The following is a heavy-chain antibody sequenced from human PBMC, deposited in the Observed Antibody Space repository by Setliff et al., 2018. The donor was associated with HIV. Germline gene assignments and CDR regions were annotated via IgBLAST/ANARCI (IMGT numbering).Heavy chain of an antibody. Sequence: PSETLSLTCTVSGGSISNYYWNWIRQPPGKGLEWIGYIYYTGSTNYDPSLKSRVTISRDTSKDQFSLKLSSVTAADTAIYYCARGDNYYYTSGTFHTGLYCFDFWGQGTMVTVSS. J-gene: IGHJ3*01. CDR2: IYYTGST. CDR3: ARGDNYYYTSGTFHTGLYCFDF. D-gene: IGHD3-10*01. V-gene: IGHV4-59*01. CDR1: GGSISNYY.